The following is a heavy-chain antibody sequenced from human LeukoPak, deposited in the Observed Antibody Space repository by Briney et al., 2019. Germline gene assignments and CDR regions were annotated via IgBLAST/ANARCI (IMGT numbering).Heavy chain of an antibody. D-gene: IGHD3-10*01. CDR1: GFTFSDYN. V-gene: IGHV3-21*01. J-gene: IGHJ4*02. CDR3: ARLSGAYFDY. CDR2: ISSSSAFI. Sequence: SGGSLRLSCAASGFTFSDYNMNWVRQTPGKGLKWVSSISSSSAFIYYADSVKGRFTISRDNAKNSLFLQMNSLRDEDSAVYYCARLSGAYFDYWGQGTLVTVSS.